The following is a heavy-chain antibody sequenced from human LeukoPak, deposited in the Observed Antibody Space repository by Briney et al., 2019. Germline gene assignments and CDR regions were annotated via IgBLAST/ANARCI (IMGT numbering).Heavy chain of an antibody. J-gene: IGHJ4*02. V-gene: IGHV1-18*01. Sequence: ASVKVSCKASGYTFASYGISWVRQAPGQGLEWMGWISAYNGNTNYAQKLQGRVTITRDTSANTAYVELSSLRSEDTAVYYCAREHDFLIDYSFDYWGQGTLVTVSS. CDR3: AREHDFLIDYSFDY. CDR1: GYTFASYG. CDR2: ISAYNGNT. D-gene: IGHD3-3*01.